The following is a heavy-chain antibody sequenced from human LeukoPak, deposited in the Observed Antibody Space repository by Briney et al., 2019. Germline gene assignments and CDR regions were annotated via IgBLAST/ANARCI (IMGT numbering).Heavy chain of an antibody. CDR2: INTGSTYI. J-gene: IGHJ4*02. CDR1: GFTFSSYS. D-gene: IGHD2-8*01. V-gene: IGHV3-21*01. Sequence: GGSLRLSCATSGFTFSSYSMNRVRQAPGKGLEWVSSINTGSTYINYADSVKGRFTISRDNAKNSLYLQMNSLRAEDTAVYYCARDFYCDNGECFDNWGQGTLVTVSS. CDR3: ARDFYCDNGECFDN.